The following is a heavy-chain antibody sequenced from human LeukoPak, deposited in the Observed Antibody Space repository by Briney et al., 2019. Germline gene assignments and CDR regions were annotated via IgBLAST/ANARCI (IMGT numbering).Heavy chain of an antibody. J-gene: IGHJ4*02. Sequence: GASVKVSCKASGYTFTSYGISWVRQAPGQGLEWMGWISAYNGNTNYAQKLQGRVTMTTDTSTSTAYMELRSLRSDDTAVYYCARVRTTLGYDSSGYVPDYWGQGTLVTVSP. CDR1: GYTFTSYG. CDR2: ISAYNGNT. V-gene: IGHV1-18*01. D-gene: IGHD3-22*01. CDR3: ARVRTTLGYDSSGYVPDY.